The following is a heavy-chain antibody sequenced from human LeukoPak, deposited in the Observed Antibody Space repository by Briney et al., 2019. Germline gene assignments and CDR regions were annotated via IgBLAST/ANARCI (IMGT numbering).Heavy chain of an antibody. V-gene: IGHV3-53*01. CDR2: IYSGGST. J-gene: IGHJ4*02. CDR1: GFTVSSNY. CDR3: ARLMTSSWYDMGDY. Sequence: GSLRLSCAASGFTVSSNYMSWVRQAPGKGLEWVSVIYSGGSTYYADSVKGRFTISRDNSKNTLYLQMNSLRAEDTAVYYCARLMTSSWYDMGDYWGQGTLVTVSS. D-gene: IGHD6-13*01.